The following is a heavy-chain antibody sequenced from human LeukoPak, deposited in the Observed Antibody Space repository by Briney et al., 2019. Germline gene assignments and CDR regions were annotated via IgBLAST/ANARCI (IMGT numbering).Heavy chain of an antibody. Sequence: TGGSLRLSCVASGFTFSSNWMHWVRQGPGKGLVWVSRINSDGSETRHADSVKGRFTISGDNSKNTLYLQMNSLRAEDTAVYYCAKGDYDYRYYFDYWGQGSLVTVSS. CDR1: GFTFSSNW. CDR2: INSDGSET. D-gene: IGHD3-16*01. J-gene: IGHJ4*02. CDR3: AKGDYDYRYYFDY. V-gene: IGHV3-74*01.